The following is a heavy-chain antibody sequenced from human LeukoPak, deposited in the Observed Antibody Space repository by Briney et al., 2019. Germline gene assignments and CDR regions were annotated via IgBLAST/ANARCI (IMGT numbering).Heavy chain of an antibody. CDR1: GFTFNTYA. CDR3: AREYDFWSGLSPPDY. J-gene: IGHJ4*02. CDR2: IKQDGSEK. V-gene: IGHV3-7*01. D-gene: IGHD3-3*01. Sequence: QPGTSLRLSCVGSGFTFNTYAMHWVRQAPGKGLEWVANIKQDGSEKYYVDSVKGRFTTPRDNAKNSLYLQMNSLRAEDTAVYYCAREYDFWSGLSPPDYWGQGTLVTVSS.